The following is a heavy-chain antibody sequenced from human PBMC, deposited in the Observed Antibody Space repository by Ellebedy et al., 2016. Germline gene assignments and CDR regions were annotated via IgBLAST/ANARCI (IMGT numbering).Heavy chain of an antibody. V-gene: IGHV1-2*02. J-gene: IGHJ4*02. Sequence: ASVKVSCXASGYTFTGYYMHWVRQAPGQGLEWMGWINPNSGGTNYAQKLQGRVTMTTDTSTSTAYMELRSLRSDDTAVYYCARDLDPYMIVVTYPGRRFDYWGQGTLVTVSS. CDR3: ARDLDPYMIVVTYPGRRFDY. D-gene: IGHD3-22*01. CDR2: INPNSGGT. CDR1: GYTFTGYY.